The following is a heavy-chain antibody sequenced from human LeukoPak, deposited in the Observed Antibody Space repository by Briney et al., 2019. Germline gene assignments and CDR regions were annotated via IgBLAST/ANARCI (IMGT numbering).Heavy chain of an antibody. D-gene: IGHD3-22*01. CDR1: GFSLTTYG. V-gene: IGHV3-23*01. CDR2: IGGYDDST. Sequence: GGSLRLSCVASGFSLTTYGMSWVRQPPGKGLEWVSGIGGYDDSTYYAESLKGRFTISRDTSKNTLFLQMNSLRAEDTAVYYCAKPIEKYYYDSSGNDYWGQGTLVTVSS. CDR3: AKPIEKYYYDSSGNDY. J-gene: IGHJ4*02.